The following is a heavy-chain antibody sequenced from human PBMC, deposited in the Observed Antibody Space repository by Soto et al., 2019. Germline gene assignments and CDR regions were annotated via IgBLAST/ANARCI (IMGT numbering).Heavy chain of an antibody. J-gene: IGHJ4*02. V-gene: IGHV1-8*01. CDR3: ARGRASGSYYLLDY. Sequence: GASVKFSCKASGDTFTTYDINWVRQATGHWLEWMGWINPNSGNIGYAQRFQGRVTMTRDTAIRTAYMEVSSLRSDDTAVYYCARGRASGSYYLLDYWGQGTLVTVSS. D-gene: IGHD3-10*01. CDR2: INPNSGNI. CDR1: GDTFTTYD.